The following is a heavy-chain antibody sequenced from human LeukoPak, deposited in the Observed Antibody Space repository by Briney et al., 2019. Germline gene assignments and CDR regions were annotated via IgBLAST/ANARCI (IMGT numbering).Heavy chain of an antibody. D-gene: IGHD6-25*01. Sequence: GGSLRLSCAASGFTFSNNWMTWVRQAPGKGLEWVASVKKDASEKYYVDSVKGRFTISRDNAKNSLYLQMNSLRAEDTAVYYCASDRFAADAFDIWGQGTMVTVSS. V-gene: IGHV3-7*01. J-gene: IGHJ3*02. CDR2: VKKDASEK. CDR3: ASDRFAADAFDI. CDR1: GFTFSNNW.